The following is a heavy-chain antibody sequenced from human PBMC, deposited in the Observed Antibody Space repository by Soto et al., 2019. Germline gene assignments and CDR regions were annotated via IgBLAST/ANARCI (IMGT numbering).Heavy chain of an antibody. CDR1: GGSFSGYY. Sequence: PSETLSLTCAVYGGSFSGYYWSWIRQPPGKGLEWIGEINHSGSTNYNPSLKSRVTISVDTSKNQFSLKLSSVTAADTAVYYCARDRTIAAAGLLYYYYGMDVWGQGTTVT. CDR2: INHSGST. D-gene: IGHD6-13*01. J-gene: IGHJ6*02. CDR3: ARDRTIAAAGLLYYYYGMDV. V-gene: IGHV4-34*01.